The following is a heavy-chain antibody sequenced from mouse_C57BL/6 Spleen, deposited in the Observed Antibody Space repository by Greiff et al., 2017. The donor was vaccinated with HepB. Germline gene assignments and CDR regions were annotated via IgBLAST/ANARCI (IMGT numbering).Heavy chain of an antibody. D-gene: IGHD1-1*01. Sequence: QVQLQQPGAELVKPGASVKLSCKASGYTFTSYWMHWVQQRPGRGLEWIGRIAPNSGGTKYNEKFKSKATLTVDKPSSTAYMKPSSLTSEDSAVYYCAREVEYYARYFGVWGTGTTVTVSS. V-gene: IGHV1-72*01. J-gene: IGHJ1*03. CDR2: IAPNSGGT. CDR1: GYTFTSYW. CDR3: AREVEYYARYFGV.